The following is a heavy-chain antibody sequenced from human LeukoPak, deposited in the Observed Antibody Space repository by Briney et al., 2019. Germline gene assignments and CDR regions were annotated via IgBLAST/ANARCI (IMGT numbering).Heavy chain of an antibody. J-gene: IGHJ3*02. V-gene: IGHV4-38-2*02. Sequence: SETLSLTRTVSGYSISSGYYWGWVRQPPGKALEWIGNIFYSGSTYYSPSLKGRVTISLDTSRNQFSLKLNSVTAADTAVYYCAKSNGYGLIDIWGQGTMVTVSS. CDR3: AKSNGYGLIDI. D-gene: IGHD3-10*01. CDR2: IFYSGST. CDR1: GYSISSGYY.